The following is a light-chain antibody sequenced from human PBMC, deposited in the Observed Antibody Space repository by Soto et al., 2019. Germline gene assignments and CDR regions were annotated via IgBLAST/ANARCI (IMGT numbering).Light chain of an antibody. CDR2: AAS. Sequence: DIQMTQSPSSLSASVGDRVTITCRASQSISHYLNWYQHKPGKAPNLLIYAASTLQSGVPSRFSGSRSGTDFTLTITHLQPEDFASYYCQQSYSSPPTFGQGTKLEIK. V-gene: IGKV1-39*01. CDR3: QQSYSSPPT. CDR1: QSISHY. J-gene: IGKJ2*01.